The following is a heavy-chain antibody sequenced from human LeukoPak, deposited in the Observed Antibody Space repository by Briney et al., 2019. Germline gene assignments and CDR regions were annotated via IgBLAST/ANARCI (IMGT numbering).Heavy chain of an antibody. J-gene: IGHJ4*02. V-gene: IGHV3-38-3*01. CDR2: ISGGST. CDR1: GFTVSSYE. D-gene: IGHD6-6*01. CDR3: AKDFTVIAARPSVDY. Sequence: PGGSLRLSCAASGFTVSSYEMSWVRQAPGKGLEWVSYISGGSTYYADFRKGRFTISRDNSKNSLYLQMNSLRTEDTALYYCAKDFTVIAARPSVDYWGQGTLVTVSS.